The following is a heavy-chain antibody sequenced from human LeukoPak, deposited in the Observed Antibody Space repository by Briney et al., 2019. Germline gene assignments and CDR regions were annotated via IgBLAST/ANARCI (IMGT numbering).Heavy chain of an antibody. Sequence: PSETLSVTCTVPGGSITSYYWSWIRQRPGKGLEWIAYIYYSGSTNYNPSLKSRVIISVDASKNQFSLKLSSVTAADTAVYYCARRIAVAGPFDYWGQGTLVTVCS. CDR2: IYYSGST. CDR1: GGSITSYY. D-gene: IGHD6-19*01. J-gene: IGHJ4*02. V-gene: IGHV4-59*08. CDR3: ARRIAVAGPFDY.